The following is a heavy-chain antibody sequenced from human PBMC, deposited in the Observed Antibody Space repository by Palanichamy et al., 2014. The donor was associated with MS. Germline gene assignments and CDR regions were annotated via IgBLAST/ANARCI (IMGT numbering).Heavy chain of an antibody. Sequence: QVQLVQSGGGVVQPGRSLRLSCAASGFTFSSHGFHWVRRAPDKGLEWVAVIWYDGSKTYYADSVKGRFTISRDNSKNTLYLQMNSLGAEDTAVYYCARDPSRSFDIWGQGTMVTVSS. CDR1: GFTFSSHG. CDR3: ARDPSRSFDI. V-gene: IGHV3-33*08. CDR2: IWYDGSKT. J-gene: IGHJ3*02.